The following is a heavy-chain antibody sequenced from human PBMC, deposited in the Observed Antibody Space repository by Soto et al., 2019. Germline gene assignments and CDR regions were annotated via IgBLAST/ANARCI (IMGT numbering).Heavy chain of an antibody. CDR2: ISAYNGNT. Sequence: ASVKVSCKASGYTFTSYGISWVRQAPGQGLEWMGWISAYNGNTNYAQKLQGRVTMTTDTSTSTAYMELRSLRSDDTAVYYCARDEDSGYFSYESSPSGMYAWGLGNTVPVSS. D-gene: IGHD5-12*01. J-gene: IGHJ6*02. V-gene: IGHV1-18*01. CDR1: GYTFTSYG. CDR3: ARDEDSGYFSYESSPSGMYA.